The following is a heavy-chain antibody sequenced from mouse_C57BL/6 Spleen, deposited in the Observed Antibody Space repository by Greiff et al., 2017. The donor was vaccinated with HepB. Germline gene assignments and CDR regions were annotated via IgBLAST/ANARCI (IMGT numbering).Heavy chain of an antibody. J-gene: IGHJ1*03. Sequence: EVQRVESGGGLVKPGGSLKLSCAASGFTFSDYGMHSVRQSPEKGPEWVAYISSGSSTIYYADTVKGRFTISRDNAKNTLFLQMTSLRSEDTAMYYCARRLGRDWYFDGWGTGTTVTVSS. CDR3: ARRLGRDWYFDG. CDR2: ISSGSSTI. CDR1: GFTFSDYG. V-gene: IGHV5-17*01. D-gene: IGHD4-1*01.